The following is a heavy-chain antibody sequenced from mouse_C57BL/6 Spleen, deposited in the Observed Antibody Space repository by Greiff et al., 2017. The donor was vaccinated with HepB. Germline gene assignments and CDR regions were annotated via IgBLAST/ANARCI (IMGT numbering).Heavy chain of an antibody. D-gene: IGHD1-1*01. J-gene: IGHJ4*01. CDR1: GYAFSSSW. CDR3: SRWYYYGSSYAIDY. Sequence: QVQLQQSGPELVKPGASVKISCKASGYAFSSSWMNWVKQRPGKGLEWIGRIYPGDGDTNYNGKFKGKATLTADKSSSTAYMQLSSLTSEDSAVYFCSRWYYYGSSYAIDYWGQGTSVTVSS. V-gene: IGHV1-82*01. CDR2: IYPGDGDT.